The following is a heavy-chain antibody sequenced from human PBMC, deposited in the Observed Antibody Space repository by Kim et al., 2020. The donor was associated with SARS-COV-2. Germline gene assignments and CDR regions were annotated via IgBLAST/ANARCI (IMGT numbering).Heavy chain of an antibody. Sequence: GGSLRLSCAASGFTFSSYAMSWVRQAPGKGLEWVSAISGSGGSTYYADSVKGRFTISRDNSKNTLYLQMNSLRAEDTAVYYCANPPWIQLSEEFDPWGQGTLVTVSS. CDR3: ANPPWIQLSEEFDP. J-gene: IGHJ5*02. V-gene: IGHV3-23*01. D-gene: IGHD5-18*01. CDR1: GFTFSSYA. CDR2: ISGSGGST.